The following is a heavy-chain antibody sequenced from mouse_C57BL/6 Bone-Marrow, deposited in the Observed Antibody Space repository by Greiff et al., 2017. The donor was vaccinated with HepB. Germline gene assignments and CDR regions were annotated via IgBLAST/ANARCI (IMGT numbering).Heavy chain of an antibody. V-gene: IGHV1-42*01. CDR3: ARGRDYDDRDWYFDV. D-gene: IGHD2-4*01. Sequence: EVQLQQSGPELVKPGASVKISCKASGYSFTGYYMNWVKQSPEKSLEWIGEINPSTGGTTYNQKFKAKATLTVDKSSSTAYMQLKSLTSEDSAVYYCARGRDYDDRDWYFDVWGTGTTVTVSS. J-gene: IGHJ1*03. CDR1: GYSFTGYY. CDR2: INPSTGGT.